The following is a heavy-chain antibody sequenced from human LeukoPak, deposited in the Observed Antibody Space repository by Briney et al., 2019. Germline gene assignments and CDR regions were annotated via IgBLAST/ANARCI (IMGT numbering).Heavy chain of an antibody. CDR3: AIRTPVDIVATLGERVKKGLDY. CDR2: MNPNSGNT. V-gene: IGHV1-8*01. CDR1: GYTFTSYD. Sequence: ASVKVSCKASGYTFTSYDINWLRQATGQGLEWMGWMNPNSGNTGYAQKFQGRVTMTRNTSMSTAYMELTSLRSEDTAVYYCAIRTPVDIVATLGERVKKGLDYWGQRTLVTVSS. J-gene: IGHJ4*02. D-gene: IGHD5-12*01.